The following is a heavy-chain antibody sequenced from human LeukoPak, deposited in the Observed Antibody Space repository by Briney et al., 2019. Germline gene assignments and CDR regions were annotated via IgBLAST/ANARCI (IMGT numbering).Heavy chain of an antibody. V-gene: IGHV3-23*01. CDR2: ISGSGGST. D-gene: IGHD3-16*01. CDR3: AKEDLSMIPDY. J-gene: IGHJ4*02. CDR1: GFTFNSYA. Sequence: GGSLRLSCAASGFTFNSYAMTWVRQAPGKGLEWVSLISGSGGSTYYADSVKGRFTISRDNSKNTVYLQMNSLRAEDTAVYYCAKEDLSMIPDYWGQGTLVTVSS.